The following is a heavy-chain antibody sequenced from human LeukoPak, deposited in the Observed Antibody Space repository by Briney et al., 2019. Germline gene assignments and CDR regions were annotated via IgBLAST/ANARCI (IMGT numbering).Heavy chain of an antibody. D-gene: IGHD3-22*01. J-gene: IGHJ4*02. CDR2: ISAYNGNT. CDR3: ARARWDQDSSAEYLDY. CDR1: GYTFTSYG. V-gene: IGHV1-18*01. Sequence: ASVKVSCKASGYTFTSYGISWVRQAPGQGLEWMGWISAYNGNTNYAQKLQGRVTMTTDTSTSTAYMELRSLRSDDTAVYSCARARWDQDSSAEYLDYWGQGTLVTVSS.